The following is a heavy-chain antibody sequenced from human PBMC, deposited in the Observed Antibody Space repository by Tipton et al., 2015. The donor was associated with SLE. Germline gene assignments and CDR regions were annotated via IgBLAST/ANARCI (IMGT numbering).Heavy chain of an antibody. CDR3: AKDYDNILGYFDY. Sequence: SLRLSCAASGFTFNNYAMSWVRQAPGKGLEWVSAMSGRGGRTYFADAAKGRFTISRENAKNSFFLQMNSLTAGDAAVYYCAKDYDNILGYFDYWGQGTVVTVSS. D-gene: IGHD3-22*01. CDR2: MSGRGGRT. CDR1: GFTFNNYA. J-gene: IGHJ4*02. V-gene: IGHV3-23*01.